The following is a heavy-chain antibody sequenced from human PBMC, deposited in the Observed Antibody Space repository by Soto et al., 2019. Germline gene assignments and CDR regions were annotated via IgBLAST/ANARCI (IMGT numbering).Heavy chain of an antibody. V-gene: IGHV3-33*01. CDR2: IWYDGSKK. CDR3: ARDLTVITSEFGY. J-gene: IGHJ4*02. D-gene: IGHD4-17*01. Sequence: QVQLVESGGGVVQPGRSLRLSCAASGFSFSNSGMHWVRQAPGKGLEWLAVIWYDGSKKYYADSVKGRFTLSRDNSKNTLYLQMTSLRAEDTAVYYCARDLTVITSEFGYWGQGTLDTVSS. CDR1: GFSFSNSG.